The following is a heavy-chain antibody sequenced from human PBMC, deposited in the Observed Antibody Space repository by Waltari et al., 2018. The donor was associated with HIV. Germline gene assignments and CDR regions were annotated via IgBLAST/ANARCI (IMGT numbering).Heavy chain of an antibody. J-gene: IGHJ6*02. Sequence: EVQLVESGGGLVQPGGSLRLSCAASGFTVSSNYMSWVRQAPGKGVGWVSFIYRGGSTYYAGSVKGRFTISRDNSKNTLYRQMNSLRAEDTAVYYCASIAYCGGDCYPRGMDVWGQGTTVTVSS. V-gene: IGHV3-66*01. D-gene: IGHD2-21*02. CDR2: IYRGGST. CDR1: GFTVSSNY. CDR3: ASIAYCGGDCYPRGMDV.